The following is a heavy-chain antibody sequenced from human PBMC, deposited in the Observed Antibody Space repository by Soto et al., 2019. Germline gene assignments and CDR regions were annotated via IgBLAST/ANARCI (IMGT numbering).Heavy chain of an antibody. Sequence: ASVKVSCKASGYTLISYDINWVRQATGQGLEWMGWMNPNSGNTGYAQKFQGRVTMTRNTSINTAYMELSSLRSEDTAVYYCARGEGWTRGCDYWGQGTLVTVSS. D-gene: IGHD2-15*01. CDR1: GYTLISYD. V-gene: IGHV1-8*01. J-gene: IGHJ4*02. CDR2: MNPNSGNT. CDR3: ARGEGWTRGCDY.